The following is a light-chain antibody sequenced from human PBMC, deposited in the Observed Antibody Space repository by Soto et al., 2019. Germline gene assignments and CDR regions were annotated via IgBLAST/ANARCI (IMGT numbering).Light chain of an antibody. Sequence: TVSTHSRCSLALSPVERALLSCSASQSVSSSYLAWYQQKLGQAPRLLIYGASSRATGIPDRFSGSGSGTDFTLTISRLEPEDFAVYYCQQYGSSRITFGQGTRLEIK. CDR3: QQYGSSRIT. CDR1: QSVSSSY. CDR2: GAS. V-gene: IGKV3-20*01. J-gene: IGKJ5*01.